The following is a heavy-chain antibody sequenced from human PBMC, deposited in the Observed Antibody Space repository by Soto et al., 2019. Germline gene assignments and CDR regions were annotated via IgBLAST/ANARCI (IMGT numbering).Heavy chain of an antibody. CDR2: INAGNGNT. J-gene: IGHJ5*02. CDR3: AREALWSGYYRYDNWFDP. Sequence: QVQAVEAGAGGEKPWGSRKVSLQASCLPLHSLSNPLVPPAPRPRPGWMGWINAGNGNTKYSQKFQGRVTITRDTSASTAYMELSSLRSEDTAVYYCAREALWSGYYRYDNWFDPWGQGTLVTVSS. D-gene: IGHD3-3*01. CDR1: LPLHSLS. V-gene: IGHV1-3*01.